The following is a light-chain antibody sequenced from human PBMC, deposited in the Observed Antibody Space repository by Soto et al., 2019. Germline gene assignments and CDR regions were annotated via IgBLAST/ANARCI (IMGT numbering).Light chain of an antibody. CDR2: AAS. CDR3: QRTYNASFT. V-gene: IGKV1-39*01. CDR1: DSIDRY. Sequence: DIQMTQSPSSLSAFVGDTVTISCRATDSIDRYLSWYQQKPGQAPRVLITAASTLQSGVPSRFSGSGSGTDFTLTINNLQPEDFATYYCQRTYNASFTFGPGTKVAIK. J-gene: IGKJ3*01.